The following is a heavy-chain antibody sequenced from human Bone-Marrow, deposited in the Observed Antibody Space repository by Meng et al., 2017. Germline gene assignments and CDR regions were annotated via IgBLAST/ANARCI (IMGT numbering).Heavy chain of an antibody. J-gene: IGHJ4*02. V-gene: IGHV3-30*01. CDR2: ISYDGSNK. Sequence: GESLKISCAASGFTFNSYAMDWVRQAAGKGLEWVAVISYDGSNKYYADSVKGRFTISRDNSKNTLYLQMNSLRAEDTAVYYCARVSRKSFDFWSGYLTYWGQGTLVTVSS. CDR3: ARVSRKSFDFWSGYLTY. D-gene: IGHD3-3*01. CDR1: GFTFNSYA.